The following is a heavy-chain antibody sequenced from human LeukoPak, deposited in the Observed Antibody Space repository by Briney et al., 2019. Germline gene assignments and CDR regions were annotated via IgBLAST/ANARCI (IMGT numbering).Heavy chain of an antibody. CDR2: IYYSGST. J-gene: IGHJ4*02. CDR1: GGSISSYY. Sequence: SETLSLTCTVSGGSISSYYWSWIRQPPGKGLEWIGYIYYSGSTNYNPSLKSRVTISVDTSKNQFSLKLSSVTAADTAVYYCARLAWDGSRPALTRWGQGTLVTVSS. CDR3: ARLAWDGSRPALTR. D-gene: IGHD3-10*01. V-gene: IGHV4-59*08.